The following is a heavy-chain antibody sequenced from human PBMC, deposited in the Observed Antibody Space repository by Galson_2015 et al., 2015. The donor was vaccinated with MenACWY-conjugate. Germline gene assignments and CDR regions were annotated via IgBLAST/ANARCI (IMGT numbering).Heavy chain of an antibody. J-gene: IGHJ4*02. V-gene: IGHV4-39*01. Sequence: SETLSLTCTVSGGSISSSSYYWGWLRQPPGKGLEWIGSIYYSGSTYYNPSLKSRVTISVDTSKNQFSLKLSSVTAADTAVYYCARLGWLLPFDYWGQGALVTVSS. D-gene: IGHD5-24*01. CDR2: IYYSGST. CDR3: ARLGWLLPFDY. CDR1: GGSISSSSYY.